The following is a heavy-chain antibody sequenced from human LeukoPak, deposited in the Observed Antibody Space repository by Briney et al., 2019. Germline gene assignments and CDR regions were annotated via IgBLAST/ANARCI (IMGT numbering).Heavy chain of an antibody. J-gene: IGHJ4*02. CDR3: AKSRTQYDSSGSYDY. CDR2: IYPSGTT. D-gene: IGHD3-22*01. V-gene: IGHV4-38-2*02. Sequence: SETLSLTCTVSGYSISSGYYWDWIRQPPGKGLEWIGTIYPSGTTYYNPSLKSRVTISLNTSKNQFSLKLSSVTAADTAVYYCAKSRTQYDSSGSYDYWGQGTLVTVSS. CDR1: GYSISSGYY.